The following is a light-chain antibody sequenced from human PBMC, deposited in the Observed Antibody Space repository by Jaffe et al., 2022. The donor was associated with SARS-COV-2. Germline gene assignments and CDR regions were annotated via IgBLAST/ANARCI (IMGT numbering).Light chain of an antibody. Sequence: SYVLTQSPSVSVAPGQTARITCGGDNIGSKSVHWYQQKPGQAPVLVIYYDSDRPSGIPERLSGSNSGNTATLTISRVEAGDEADYYCQVWDTSSAHAVFGGGTHLTVL. J-gene: IGLJ7*01. CDR2: YDS. CDR3: QVWDTSSAHAV. V-gene: IGLV3-21*04. CDR1: NIGSKS.